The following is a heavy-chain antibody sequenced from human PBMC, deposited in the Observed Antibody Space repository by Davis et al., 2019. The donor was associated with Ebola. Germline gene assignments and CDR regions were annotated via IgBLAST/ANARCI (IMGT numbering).Heavy chain of an antibody. V-gene: IGHV3-23*01. D-gene: IGHD6-19*01. Sequence: GGSLRLSCAASGFTFSSYNMNWVRQAPGKGLEWVSAITSSGGSTYYADSVKGRFTISRDNSKNTLYLQMNSLTVEDTAVYYCAKGGSGWPSDYSYGMGVWGKGTTVTVSS. CDR1: GFTFSSYN. CDR2: ITSSGGST. J-gene: IGHJ6*04. CDR3: AKGGSGWPSDYSYGMGV.